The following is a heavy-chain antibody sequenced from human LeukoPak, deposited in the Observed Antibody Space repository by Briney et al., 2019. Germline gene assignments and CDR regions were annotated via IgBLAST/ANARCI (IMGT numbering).Heavy chain of an antibody. CDR1: GGTFSSSA. Sequence: GSSVKVSCKASGGTFSSSAISWVRQAPGQGLEWVGRILPILGITNYAQDFQGRVTINADKSTGTAYMEMRSLTSADTAVYYCATNRRVNYYYGMDVWGQGTTVTVSS. J-gene: IGHJ6*02. V-gene: IGHV1-69*04. D-gene: IGHD2-8*01. CDR3: ATNRRVNYYYGMDV. CDR2: ILPILGIT.